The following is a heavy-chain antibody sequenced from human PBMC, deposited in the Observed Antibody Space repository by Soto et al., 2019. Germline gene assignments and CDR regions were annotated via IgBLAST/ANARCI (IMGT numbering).Heavy chain of an antibody. Sequence: PGGSLRLSCAASGFTFSSYAMSWVRQAPGKGLEWVSAISGSGGSTYYADSVKGRFTISRDNSKNTLYLQMNSLRAEDTAVYYCAKPPTTTIPHNDAFDIWGQGTMVTVSS. CDR1: GFTFSSYA. D-gene: IGHD4-4*01. J-gene: IGHJ3*02. CDR2: ISGSGGST. V-gene: IGHV3-23*01. CDR3: AKPPTTTIPHNDAFDI.